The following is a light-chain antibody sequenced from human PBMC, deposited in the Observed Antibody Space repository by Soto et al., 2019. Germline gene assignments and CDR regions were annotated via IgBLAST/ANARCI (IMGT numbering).Light chain of an antibody. CDR1: QSVSSY. CDR2: DAS. CDR3: QQRSNWPLTWT. Sequence: EIVLTQSPATLSLSPGERATLSCRASQSVSSYLAWYQQKPGQAPRLLIYDASKRATGIPARFSGSWSGTDLTLIISSLEPEDFAVYYCQQRSNWPLTWTFGQGTKVEIK. J-gene: IGKJ1*01. V-gene: IGKV3-11*01.